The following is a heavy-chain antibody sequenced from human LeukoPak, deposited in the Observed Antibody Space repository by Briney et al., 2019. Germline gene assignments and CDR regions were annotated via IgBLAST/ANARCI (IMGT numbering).Heavy chain of an antibody. V-gene: IGHV3-30*02. D-gene: IGHD3-22*01. Sequence: GGSLRLSCAAPGFSFSSYGMHWVRQAPGKGLEWVAYMRSDGSTKYYADSVKGRFTISRDNSKNTLYLQMNSLRPEDTAVYYCAKGYDSSGYYLDYWGQGTPVTVSS. CDR2: MRSDGSTK. CDR3: AKGYDSSGYYLDY. CDR1: GFSFSSYG. J-gene: IGHJ4*02.